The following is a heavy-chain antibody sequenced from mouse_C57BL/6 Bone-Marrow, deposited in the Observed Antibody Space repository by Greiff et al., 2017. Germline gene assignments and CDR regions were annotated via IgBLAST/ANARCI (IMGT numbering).Heavy chain of an antibody. CDR3: ARRGPYYGSSYWYFDV. CDR1: GFTFSSYA. Sequence: EVKLEESGGGLVKPGGSLKLSCAASGFTFSSYAMSWVRQTPEKRLEWVATISDGGSYTYYPDNVKGRFTISRDNAKNNLYLQMSHLKSEDTAMYYCARRGPYYGSSYWYFDVWGTGTTVTVSS. D-gene: IGHD1-1*01. CDR2: ISDGGSYT. V-gene: IGHV5-4*03. J-gene: IGHJ1*03.